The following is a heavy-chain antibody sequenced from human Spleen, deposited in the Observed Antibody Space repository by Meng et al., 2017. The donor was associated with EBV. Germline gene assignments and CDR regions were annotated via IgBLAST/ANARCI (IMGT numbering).Heavy chain of an antibody. Sequence: EAQLLESXGGLGQPXXSLXXSCAASGFTFSNYAMSWVRQAPGMGLEWVAAISASGTRAYYTDSVKGRFTVSRDNSKNTLYLQMNTLRAEDTAVYYCAKDLMTSGYADYWGLGTLVTVSS. CDR3: AKDLMTSGYADY. CDR2: ISASGTRA. D-gene: IGHD3-22*01. J-gene: IGHJ4*02. CDR1: GFTFSNYA. V-gene: IGHV3-23*01.